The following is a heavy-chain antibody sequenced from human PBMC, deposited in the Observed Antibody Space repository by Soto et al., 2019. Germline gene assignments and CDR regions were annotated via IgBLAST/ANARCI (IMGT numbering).Heavy chain of an antibody. CDR3: ARDGHCSGENCSTPFALGKDV. CDR2: ISYDGSNR. Sequence: PVGSLRLSCGSSGFIFRNYGMHCVRHSPGKWLEWVAVISYDGSNRYHADSVRGRFTISRDNSKNTVFLQMNSLRREDSAVYYCARDGHCSGENCSTPFALGKDVWGQGTTVTVSS. J-gene: IGHJ6*02. D-gene: IGHD2-15*01. V-gene: IGHV3-30*03. CDR1: GFIFRNYG.